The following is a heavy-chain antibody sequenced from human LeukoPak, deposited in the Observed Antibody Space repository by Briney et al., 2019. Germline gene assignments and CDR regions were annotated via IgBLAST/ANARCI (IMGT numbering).Heavy chain of an antibody. CDR3: ATVRYSTIWSFEFDN. J-gene: IGHJ4*02. CDR2: ISKTGRGI. D-gene: IGHD5-12*01. CDR1: GFYFSDYF. V-gene: IGHV3-11*01. Sequence: GGSLRLSCAASGFYFSDYFMSWIRQAPGKGLQWLAYISKTGRGIEYAESVRGRFTISRDNAKNSVFLQMDSLRAEDTAVYFCATVRYSTIWSFEFDNWGQGALVTVSS.